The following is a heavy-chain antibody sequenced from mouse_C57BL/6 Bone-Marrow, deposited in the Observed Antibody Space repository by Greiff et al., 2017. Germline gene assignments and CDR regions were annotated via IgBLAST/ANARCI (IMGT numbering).Heavy chain of an antibody. D-gene: IGHD2-3*01. Sequence: VQLQESGAELARPGASVKLSCKASGYTFTSYGISWVKQRTGQGLEWIGEIYPRSGNTYYNEKFKGKDTLTADKSSSTAYMELRSLTSEDSAVYFCARLGGYYVYWYFDVWGTGTTVTVSS. CDR1: GYTFTSYG. J-gene: IGHJ1*03. CDR2: IYPRSGNT. CDR3: ARLGGYYVYWYFDV. V-gene: IGHV1-81*01.